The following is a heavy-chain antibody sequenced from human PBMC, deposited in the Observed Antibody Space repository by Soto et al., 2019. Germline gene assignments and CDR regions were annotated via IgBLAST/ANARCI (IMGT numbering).Heavy chain of an antibody. V-gene: IGHV3-23*01. D-gene: IGHD3-3*01. CDR2: ISGSGGST. CDR3: AKDWNFWTPCFDY. J-gene: IGHJ4*02. Sequence: GGSLRLSCAASGFTFSSYAMSGVRQAPGKGLEWVSAISGSGGSTYYADSVKGRFTISRDNSKNTLDLQMNSLRAEATAVYYCAKDWNFWTPCFDYWGQGTLVTVSS. CDR1: GFTFSSYA.